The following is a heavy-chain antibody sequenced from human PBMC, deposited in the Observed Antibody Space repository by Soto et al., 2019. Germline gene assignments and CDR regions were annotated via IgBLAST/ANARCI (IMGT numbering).Heavy chain of an antibody. J-gene: IGHJ5*02. D-gene: IGHD6-13*01. CDR3: AYRQEYNSTWNYGWFGP. Sequence: QITLKESGPTLVIPTQTLTLTCTFSGFALTTSGVGAGWIRQPPGKALQGLSLTYWDDDKRYNPSPKTRLTITKDTSTNQVVLTMANMDPVDTATYYGAYRQEYNSTWNYGWFGPWGQGTLVTVSS. V-gene: IGHV2-5*02. CDR2: TYWDDDK. CDR1: GFALTTSGVG.